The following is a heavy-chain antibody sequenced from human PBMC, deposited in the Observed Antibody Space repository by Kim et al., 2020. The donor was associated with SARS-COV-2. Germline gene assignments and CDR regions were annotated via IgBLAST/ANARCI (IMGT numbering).Heavy chain of an antibody. CDR2: IFDTGIT. CDR1: GDSITSQS. D-gene: IGHD3-10*01. V-gene: IGHV4-59*08. CDR3: ATIGSGNFGYEWYFYY. Sequence: SETLSLTCTVSGDSITSQSCGWIRQAPGKGLEWIGSIFDTGITNYNPSLKSRVTISADTSQTQFSLKLTSVTAADTAVYYCATIGSGNFGYEWYFYYWG. J-gene: IGHJ4*01.